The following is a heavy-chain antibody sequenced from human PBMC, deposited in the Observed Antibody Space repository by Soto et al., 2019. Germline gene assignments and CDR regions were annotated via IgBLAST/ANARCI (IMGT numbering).Heavy chain of an antibody. CDR1: GGSISSGDYY. CDR3: ATDQYCGVGDSSKYFDY. Sequence: SETLSLTCTVSGGSISSGDYYWSWIRQHPDKVLEWIVYIYYSGSTYYNPSLKSRVTISLDTSYNQFSLKLSSVTSSYTAVYYXATDQYCGVGDSSKYFDYWGQGALVTVSS. V-gene: IGHV4-31*03. CDR2: IYYSGST. J-gene: IGHJ4*02. D-gene: IGHD2-21*01.